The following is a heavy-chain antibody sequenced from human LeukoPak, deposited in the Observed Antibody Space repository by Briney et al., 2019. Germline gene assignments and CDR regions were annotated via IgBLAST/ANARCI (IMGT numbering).Heavy chain of an antibody. Sequence: ASVKVSFKSSVYTFTTYDINWVRQATGQGLEWVGWMNPNSGNTGYTQKFQGRVTMTRNTSISTAYMELSSLRSEDTAVYYCARGRGSGHKENWFDPWGQGTLVTVSS. CDR2: MNPNSGNT. CDR3: ARGRGSGHKENWFDP. CDR1: VYTFTTYD. D-gene: IGHD6-19*01. J-gene: IGHJ5*02. V-gene: IGHV1-8*01.